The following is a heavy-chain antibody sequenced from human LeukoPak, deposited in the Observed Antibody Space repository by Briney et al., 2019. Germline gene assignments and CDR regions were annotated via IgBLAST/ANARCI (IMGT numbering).Heavy chain of an antibody. CDR1: GFTISSYS. V-gene: IGHV3-23*01. CDR3: AKGHSDYGTGFDC. CDR2: FSGSGSRT. J-gene: IGHJ4*02. Sequence: GGSLRPFCAASGFTISSYSMTLGRQAPRKGLEWVSVFSGSGSRTYYAESVEGRFTISRENSKNTLYLQMNSLRAEDTAVYFCAKGHSDYGTGFDCWGQGTLVTVSS. D-gene: IGHD4-17*01.